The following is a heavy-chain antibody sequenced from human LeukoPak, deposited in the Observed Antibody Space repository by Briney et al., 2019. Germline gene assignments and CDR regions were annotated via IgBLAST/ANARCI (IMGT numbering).Heavy chain of an antibody. V-gene: IGHV3-30*04. CDR1: GFTFSSYA. CDR2: ISYDGSNK. CDR3: AKDPSPSGYYMDV. Sequence: GGSLRLSCAASGFTFSSYAMHWVRQAPGKGLEWVAVISYDGSNKYYADFVKGRFTISRDNSKNTLYLQMNSLRAEDTAVYYCAKDPSPSGYYMDVWGKGTTVTVSS. D-gene: IGHD1-26*01. J-gene: IGHJ6*03.